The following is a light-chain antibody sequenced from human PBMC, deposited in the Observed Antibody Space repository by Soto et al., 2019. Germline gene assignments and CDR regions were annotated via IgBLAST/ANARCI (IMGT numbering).Light chain of an antibody. V-gene: IGKV1-5*03. CDR1: QSIANY. Sequence: IQMTQSPSSLSASVGDRVTITCRASQSIANYLNWYQQKPGKAPNLLIYKASSLESGVPSRFSGSGSGTEFTLTISSLQPDDFATYYCQQYNTYSTFGQGTKVDIK. CDR2: KAS. CDR3: QQYNTYST. J-gene: IGKJ1*01.